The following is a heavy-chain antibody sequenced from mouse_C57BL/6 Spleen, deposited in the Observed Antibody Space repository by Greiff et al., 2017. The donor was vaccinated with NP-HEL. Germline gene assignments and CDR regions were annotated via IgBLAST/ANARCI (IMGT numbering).Heavy chain of an antibody. CDR1: GYTFTSYG. Sequence: QVQLQQSGAELARPGASVKLSCKASGYTFTSYGISWVKQRTGQGLEWIGEIYPRSGNTYYNEKFKGKATLTADKSSSTAYMELRSLTSEDSAVYFCARERGNDYDGDYFDYWGQGTTLTVSS. V-gene: IGHV1-81*01. CDR3: ARERGNDYDGDYFDY. D-gene: IGHD2-4*01. CDR2: IYPRSGNT. J-gene: IGHJ2*01.